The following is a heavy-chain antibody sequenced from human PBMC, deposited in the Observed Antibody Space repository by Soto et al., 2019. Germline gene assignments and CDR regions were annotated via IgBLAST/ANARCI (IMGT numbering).Heavy chain of an antibody. CDR3: ARGRATVVAATRGLYYFDY. Sequence: QVQLQESGPGLVKPSQTLSLTCTVSGGSISSGGYYWSWIRQHPGKGLEWIGYIYYSGSTSYNPSLKSRVTISVDTSKNQFSLKLSSVTAADTAVYYCARGRATVVAATRGLYYFDYWGQGTLVTVSS. D-gene: IGHD2-15*01. CDR1: GGSISSGGYY. J-gene: IGHJ4*02. CDR2: IYYSGST. V-gene: IGHV4-31*03.